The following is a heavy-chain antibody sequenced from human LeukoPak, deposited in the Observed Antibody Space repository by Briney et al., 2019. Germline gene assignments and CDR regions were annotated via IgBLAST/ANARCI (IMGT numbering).Heavy chain of an antibody. CDR3: ARIVDTESTNWFDP. CDR2: IYYSGST. V-gene: IGHV4-39*07. J-gene: IGHJ5*02. D-gene: IGHD5-12*01. CDR1: GGSISSSSYY. Sequence: SETLSLTCTVSGGSISSSSYYWGWIRQPPGKGLEWIGSIYYSGSTYYNPSLKSRVTISVDTSKNQFSLKLSSVTAADTAVYYCARIVDTESTNWFDPWGQGTLVTVSS.